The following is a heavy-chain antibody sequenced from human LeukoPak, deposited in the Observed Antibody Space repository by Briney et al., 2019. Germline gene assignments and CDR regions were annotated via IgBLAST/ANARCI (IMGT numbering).Heavy chain of an antibody. Sequence: SETLSLACTVSGGSISSYYWSWIRQPPGKGLEWIGYIYYSGSTNCNPSLKSRVTISVDTSKNQFSLKLSSVTAADTAVYYCTTFQRPAAFDIWGQGTMVTVSS. J-gene: IGHJ3*02. CDR1: GGSISSYY. CDR3: TTFQRPAAFDI. CDR2: IYYSGST. V-gene: IGHV4-59*08. D-gene: IGHD2/OR15-2a*01.